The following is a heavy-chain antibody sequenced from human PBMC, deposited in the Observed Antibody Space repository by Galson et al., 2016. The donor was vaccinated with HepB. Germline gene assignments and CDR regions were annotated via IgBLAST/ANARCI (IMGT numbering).Heavy chain of an antibody. CDR1: GFAFSSYA. J-gene: IGHJ6*03. CDR3: AKGGGGSSGWQKYYYYYSMDV. D-gene: IGHD6-25*01. Sequence: SLRLSCAASGFAFSSYAMSWVRQAPGKGLEWVSGISDSGGTTYYADSVKGRFTISRDNSKNTLYLQMNSLRAEDTAVYYCAKGGGGSSGWQKYYYYYSMDVWGKGTTVTVSS. CDR2: ISDSGGTT. V-gene: IGHV3-23*01.